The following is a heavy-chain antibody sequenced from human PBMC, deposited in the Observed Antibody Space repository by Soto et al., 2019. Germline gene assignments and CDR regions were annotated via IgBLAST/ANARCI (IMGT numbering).Heavy chain of an antibody. V-gene: IGHV3-53*04. Sequence: EVQLVESGGGLVQPEGSLRLSCAASGIPVSSNYMTWVRQAPGKGLEWVSVLHSGGDTYYANSVKGRFTISRHDSTNTLFLQMNSMTAEDTDVYYCARDGPYYYASRMDVWGQGTTVTVSS. CDR2: LHSGGDT. J-gene: IGHJ6*02. CDR1: GIPVSSNY. D-gene: IGHD3-10*01. CDR3: ARDGPYYYASRMDV.